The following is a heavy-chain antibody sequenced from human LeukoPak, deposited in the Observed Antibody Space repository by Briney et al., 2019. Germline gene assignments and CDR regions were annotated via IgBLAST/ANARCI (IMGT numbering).Heavy chain of an antibody. D-gene: IGHD2-21*02. Sequence: SETLSLTCTVSGGSIRSSYYYWSWLRQHPGKGLEWIGYIYYSGSTYYNPSLKSRVTISVDTSKNQFSLKLSSVTAADTAVYYCARATIYCGGDCYQGALDIWGQGTMVTVSS. J-gene: IGHJ3*02. CDR1: GGSIRSSYYY. V-gene: IGHV4-31*03. CDR3: ARATIYCGGDCYQGALDI. CDR2: IYYSGST.